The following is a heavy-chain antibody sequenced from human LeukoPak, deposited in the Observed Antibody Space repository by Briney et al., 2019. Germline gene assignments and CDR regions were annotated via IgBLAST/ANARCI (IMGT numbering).Heavy chain of an antibody. V-gene: IGHV3-30-3*01. D-gene: IGHD3-3*01. CDR2: ISYDGSNK. CDR3: ARDKYPRHITIFGVVGY. Sequence: GGSLRLSCAASGFTFSSYAMHWVRQAPGKGLEWVAVISYDGSNKHYADSVKGRFTISRDNSKNTLYLQMNSLRAEDTAVYYCARDKYPRHITIFGVVGYWGQGTLVTVSS. J-gene: IGHJ4*02. CDR1: GFTFSSYA.